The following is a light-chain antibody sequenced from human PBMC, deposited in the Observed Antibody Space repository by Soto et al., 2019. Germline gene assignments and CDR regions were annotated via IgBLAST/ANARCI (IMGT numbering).Light chain of an antibody. V-gene: IGLV1-40*01. Sequence: QPVLTQPPSVSGAPGQRVTISCTGSRSNIGAGYDVHWYQQIPGTAPKLLIYRNHDRPSGVPDRFSGSKSGTSASLAITGLQAEDEADYYCQSYDSGLSAVVFGGGTKLTVL. CDR2: RNH. J-gene: IGLJ2*01. CDR3: QSYDSGLSAVV. CDR1: RSNIGAGYD.